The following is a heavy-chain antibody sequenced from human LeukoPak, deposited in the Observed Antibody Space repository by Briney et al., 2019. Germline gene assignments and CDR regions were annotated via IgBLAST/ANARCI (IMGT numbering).Heavy chain of an antibody. J-gene: IGHJ3*02. Sequence: PVGSLRLSCAASGFIFNSYSMNWVRQAPGKGLEWVSAISSSSSYKFNADSVKGRFTISRDNARNLLYLQMNSLRAEDTAVYYCVRDNRDAFDIWGQGTLVTVSS. CDR1: GFIFNSYS. V-gene: IGHV3-21*03. CDR2: ISSSSSYK. CDR3: VRDNRDAFDI.